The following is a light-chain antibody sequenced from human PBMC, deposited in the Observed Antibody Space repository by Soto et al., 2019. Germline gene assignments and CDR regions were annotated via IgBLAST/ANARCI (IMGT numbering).Light chain of an antibody. J-gene: IGLJ1*01. V-gene: IGLV2-11*01. Sequence: QSALTQPRSVSGSPGRSVTISCAGTSSDVGGYNFVSWYQQHPGKAPKLMIYDVSKRPSGVPDRFSGSKSGNTTSLTISGLQAEDEADYYCCSYAGSNTYVSGTGTKVTVL. CDR2: DVS. CDR3: CSYAGSNTYV. CDR1: SSDVGGYNF.